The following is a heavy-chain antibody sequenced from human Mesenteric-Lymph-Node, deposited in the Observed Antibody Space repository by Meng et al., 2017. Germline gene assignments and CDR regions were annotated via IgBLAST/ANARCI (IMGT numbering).Heavy chain of an antibody. CDR1: GFTVSSNY. J-gene: IGHJ4*02. V-gene: IGHV3-21*01. CDR2: ISSSSSYI. D-gene: IGHD3-10*01. Sequence: GESLKISCAASGFTVSSNYMSWVRQAPGKGLEWVSSISSSSSYIYYADSVKGRFTISRDNAKNSLYLQMNSLRAEDTAVYYCARDLELLWFGELLENGVDYWGQGTLVTVSS. CDR3: ARDLELLWFGELLENGVDY.